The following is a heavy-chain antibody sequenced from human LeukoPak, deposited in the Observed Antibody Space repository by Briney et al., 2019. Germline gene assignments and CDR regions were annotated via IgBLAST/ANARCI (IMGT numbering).Heavy chain of an antibody. D-gene: IGHD6-19*01. Sequence: SETLSLTCTVSGGSISSYYWSWIRQPAGKGLECIGRIYSSGSTNYNPSLKSRLTMSVDTSKNQFSLRLRSVTAADTAVYYCARMARGSSGAYRVFAYWGQGILVTVSS. CDR1: GGSISSYY. CDR3: ARMARGSSGAYRVFAY. CDR2: IYSSGST. J-gene: IGHJ4*02. V-gene: IGHV4-4*07.